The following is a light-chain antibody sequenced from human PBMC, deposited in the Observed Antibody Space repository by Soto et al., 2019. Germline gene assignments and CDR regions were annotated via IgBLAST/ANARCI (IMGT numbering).Light chain of an antibody. CDR3: QQYYGSPWT. J-gene: IGKJ1*01. CDR1: QNILYSSNNKNY. Sequence: DIVMTQSPDSLAVSLGERATIDCKSSQNILYSSNNKNYLAWYQQKPGQPPRLLFYWASTRESGVPDRFSGSGSGAHFTLTIHGLQTEDVAVYYCQQYYGSPWTFGQGTKVEVK. V-gene: IGKV4-1*01. CDR2: WAS.